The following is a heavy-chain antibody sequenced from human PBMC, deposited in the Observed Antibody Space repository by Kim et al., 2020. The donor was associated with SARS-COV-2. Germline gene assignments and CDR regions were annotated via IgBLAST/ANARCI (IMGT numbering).Heavy chain of an antibody. CDR2: ISNNANSYNT. CDR3: ARARTPATVGDQPTAH. Sequence: GGSLRLSCAASGFTFSDHYMDWVRQAPGKGLEWVGRISNNANSYNTEYAASGKGRFTISRDDSKNSLYLQMNSLKTGDTAVYYCARARTPATVGDQPTAHWGQGTLVTVSS. V-gene: IGHV3-72*01. J-gene: IGHJ4*02. CDR1: GFTFSDHY. D-gene: IGHD1-26*01.